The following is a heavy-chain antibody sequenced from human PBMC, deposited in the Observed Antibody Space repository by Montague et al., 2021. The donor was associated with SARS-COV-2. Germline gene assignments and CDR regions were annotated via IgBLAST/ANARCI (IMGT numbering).Heavy chain of an antibody. Sequence: TLSLTCTVSGDSITSGGYIWNWIRQPPGKGLEFIGAISYSGSTYYKPSLPGRVSLSMDTSKNAFSLSLHSVTAADTAVYFCAAAGRRGYSNPFHHCGRGSLVTVSS. J-gene: IGHJ4*02. CDR3: AAAGRRGYSNPFHH. CDR2: ISYSGST. V-gene: IGHV4-31*03. D-gene: IGHD4-11*01. CDR1: GDSITSGGYI.